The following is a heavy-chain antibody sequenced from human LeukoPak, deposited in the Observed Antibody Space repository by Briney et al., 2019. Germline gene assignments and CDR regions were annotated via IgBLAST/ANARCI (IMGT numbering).Heavy chain of an antibody. J-gene: IGHJ4*02. V-gene: IGHV1-8*03. D-gene: IGHD1-14*01. CDR2: MNPNSGNT. CDR1: GGTFGSYA. CDR3: ARVYSTGPGTAFDY. Sequence: ASVKVSCKASGGTFGSYAISWVRQAPGQGLEWMGWMNPNSGNTGYAQKFQGRVTITRNTSISTAYMELSSLRSEDTAVYYCARVYSTGPGTAFDYWGQGTLVTVSS.